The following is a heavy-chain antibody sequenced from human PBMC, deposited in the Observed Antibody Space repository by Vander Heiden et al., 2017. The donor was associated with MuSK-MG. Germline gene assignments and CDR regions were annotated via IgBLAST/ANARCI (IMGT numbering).Heavy chain of an antibody. Sequence: EVQLVESGGVLVQPGGSLRLSCAASGFTFSNYAMNWVRQAPGKGLEWVSAISGSGGSTYYADSVKGRFTISRDNPKNTLYLQMNSLRAEDTAVYYCSKEGTLMPRGWFDPWGQGALVTVSS. CDR3: SKEGTLMPRGWFDP. J-gene: IGHJ5*02. CDR1: GFTFSNYA. V-gene: IGHV3-23*04. D-gene: IGHD1-1*01. CDR2: ISGSGGST.